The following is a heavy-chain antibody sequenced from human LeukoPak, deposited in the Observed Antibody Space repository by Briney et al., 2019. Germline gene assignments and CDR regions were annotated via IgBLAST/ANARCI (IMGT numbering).Heavy chain of an antibody. CDR1: GYTFTSYY. V-gene: IGHV1-46*01. D-gene: IGHD6-13*01. Sequence: GASVKVSCKASGYTFTSYYMHWVRQAPGQGFEWMGIINPSGGSTSYAQKFQGRVTMTRDTSTSTVYMELSSLRSEDTAVYYCARVFVAAAVDYWGQGTLVTVSS. CDR2: INPSGGST. CDR3: ARVFVAAAVDY. J-gene: IGHJ4*02.